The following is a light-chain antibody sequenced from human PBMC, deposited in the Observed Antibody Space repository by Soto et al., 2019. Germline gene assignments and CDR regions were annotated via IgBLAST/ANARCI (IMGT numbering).Light chain of an antibody. CDR2: DVN. CDR1: SSDVGSTFNY. CDR3: SAYSTGSTPVL. J-gene: IGLJ3*02. Sequence: QSALTQPASVSGSPGQSITISCTGTSSDVGSTFNYVSWYQHHPGKAPRLIMSDVNHRPSGVSDRFSGFKSGNTASLTISGLQAEDEGHYFCSAYSTGSTPVLFGGGTKVTVL. V-gene: IGLV2-14*03.